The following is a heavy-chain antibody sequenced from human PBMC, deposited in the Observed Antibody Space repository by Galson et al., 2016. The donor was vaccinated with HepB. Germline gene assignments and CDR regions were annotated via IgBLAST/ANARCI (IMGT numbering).Heavy chain of an antibody. Sequence: SVKVSCKASGYNLTSYAIHWVRQAPGQRLQWMGWINAGNGNTKYSQKFQGRVTITRDTSASTAYMELSSLRSEDTAVYYCARGGGSWYFRLNWFDPWGQGTLVTVSS. D-gene: IGHD6-13*01. V-gene: IGHV1-3*01. CDR1: GYNLTSYA. J-gene: IGHJ5*02. CDR2: INAGNGNT. CDR3: ARGGGSWYFRLNWFDP.